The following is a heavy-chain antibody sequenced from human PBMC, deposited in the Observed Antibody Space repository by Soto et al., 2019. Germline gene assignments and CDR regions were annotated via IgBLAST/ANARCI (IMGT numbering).Heavy chain of an antibody. CDR1: GFTFSRFS. V-gene: IGHV3-30-3*01. Sequence: QVQLVESGGGVVQPGRSLTLSCAASGFTFSRFSMHWVRQAPGKGLAWVAVISYDGSNTHYAESVKGRFNISRDDSKNTLFLQMNNLSGEDSVVYYCARDHGMFLSYYYDGMDVWGQGTTVSVAS. J-gene: IGHJ6*02. CDR2: ISYDGSNT. D-gene: IGHD3-10*02. CDR3: ARDHGMFLSYYYDGMDV.